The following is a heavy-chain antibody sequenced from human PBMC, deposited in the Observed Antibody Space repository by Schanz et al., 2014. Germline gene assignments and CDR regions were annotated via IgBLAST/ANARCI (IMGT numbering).Heavy chain of an antibody. V-gene: IGHV1-46*01. Sequence: QVQLVQSGAEVKKPGASVKVSCKAFGYSFTSYYIHWVRQAPGQGLEWMATINPSGGSTSFAQKIHGRVTMHRATSTSTVNMELTSLRSEDTAVYYCARDPYSASYCPSPPVYGLDVWGQGTPVTVSS. CDR1: GYSFTSYY. J-gene: IGHJ6*02. CDR2: INPSGGST. D-gene: IGHD1-26*01. CDR3: ARDPYSASYCPSPPVYGLDV.